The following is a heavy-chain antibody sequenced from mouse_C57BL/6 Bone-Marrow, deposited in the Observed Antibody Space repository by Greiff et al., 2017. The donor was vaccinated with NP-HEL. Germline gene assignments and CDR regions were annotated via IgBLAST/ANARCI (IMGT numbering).Heavy chain of an antibody. D-gene: IGHD1-1*01. CDR3: ARGIYYSFAY. J-gene: IGHJ3*01. Sequence: QVQLKESGAELVKPGASVKMSCKASGYTFTSYWITWVKQRPGQGLEWIGDIYPGSGSTNYNEKFKSKATLTVDTSSSTAYMQLSSLTSEDSAVYYCARGIYYSFAYWGQGTLVTVSA. CDR1: GYTFTSYW. V-gene: IGHV1-55*01. CDR2: IYPGSGST.